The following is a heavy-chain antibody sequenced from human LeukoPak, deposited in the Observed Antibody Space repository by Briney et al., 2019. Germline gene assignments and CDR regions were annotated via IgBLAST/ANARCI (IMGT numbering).Heavy chain of an antibody. Sequence: PGGSLRLSCAASGFTFSSYGMHWVRQAPGKGLAGVAVIWYDGSNKYYADSVKGRFTISRDNSKNTLYLQMNSLRAEDTAVYYCAKEGVTTVTHYYYYYMDVWGKGTTVTVSS. CDR3: AKEGVTTVTHYYYYYMDV. D-gene: IGHD4-17*01. V-gene: IGHV3-33*06. CDR2: IWYDGSNK. CDR1: GFTFSSYG. J-gene: IGHJ6*03.